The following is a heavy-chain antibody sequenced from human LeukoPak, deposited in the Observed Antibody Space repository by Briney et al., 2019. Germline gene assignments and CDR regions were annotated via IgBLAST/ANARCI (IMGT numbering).Heavy chain of an antibody. V-gene: IGHV3-9*01. CDR2: ISWNSGSI. CDR3: AKERRGSGSYPFDY. D-gene: IGHD3-10*01. J-gene: IGHJ4*02. CDR1: GFTFDDYA. Sequence: QPGGSLRLSCAASGFTFDDYAMHWVRQAPGKGLEWVSGISWNSGSIGYADSVKGRFTISRDNAKNSLYLQMNSLRAEDTALYYCAKERRGSGSYPFDYWGQGTLVTVSS.